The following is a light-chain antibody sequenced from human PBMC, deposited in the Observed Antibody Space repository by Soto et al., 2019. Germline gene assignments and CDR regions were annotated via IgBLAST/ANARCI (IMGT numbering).Light chain of an antibody. CDR1: QSISSSS. CDR3: QQYGSSPFT. Sequence: EIVLTQSPDTMSLSPGERATLSCRASQSISSSSLAWHQQKVGQAPSLLIYGASSRATGIPDRFSGSGSGTDFTLSISRLEPEDFAVYYCQQYGSSPFTFGGGTKVEIK. V-gene: IGKV3-20*01. CDR2: GAS. J-gene: IGKJ4*01.